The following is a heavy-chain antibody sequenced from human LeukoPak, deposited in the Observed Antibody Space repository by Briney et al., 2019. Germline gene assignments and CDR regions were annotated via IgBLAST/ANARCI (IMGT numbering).Heavy chain of an antibody. D-gene: IGHD3-10*01. V-gene: IGHV1-8*03. CDR1: GYTFTSYD. Sequence: ASVKVSCKASGYTFTSYDINWVRQATGQGLEWMGWMSPNSGNTGYAQKFQGRVTITRNTSISTAYMELSSLRSEDTAVYYCARGGDPSYYYYMDVWGKGTTVTVSS. J-gene: IGHJ6*03. CDR3: ARGGDPSYYYYMDV. CDR2: MSPNSGNT.